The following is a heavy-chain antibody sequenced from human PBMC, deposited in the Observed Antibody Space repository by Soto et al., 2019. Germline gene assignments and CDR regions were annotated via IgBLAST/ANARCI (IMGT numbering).Heavy chain of an antibody. CDR1: GGSISSYY. CDR2: IYYSGST. Sequence: SETLSLTCTVSGGSISSYYWSWIRQPPGKGLEWIGYIYYSGSTNYNPSLKSRVTISVDTSKNPFSLKLSSVTAADTAVYYCARDHTRRGYSDYHNWFDPWGQGTLVTVSS. J-gene: IGHJ5*02. CDR3: ARDHTRRGYSDYHNWFDP. V-gene: IGHV4-59*01. D-gene: IGHD5-12*01.